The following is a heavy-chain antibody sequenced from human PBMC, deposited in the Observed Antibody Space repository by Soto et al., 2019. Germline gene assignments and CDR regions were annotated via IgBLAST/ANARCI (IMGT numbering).Heavy chain of an antibody. CDR1: GFTFSSYG. CDR3: VTPSQVQSTFFYYYYYLDV. Sequence: QVHLVESGGGVVQPGRSLRLSCAASGFTFSSYGFHWIRQVPGKGLEWVAIISFDGRNDFYSKSVKGRFTISRDNSKNTVYLQMNSLRADDTAVYYCVTPSQVQSTFFYYYYYLDVWGKGTTVTVSS. V-gene: IGHV3-30*03. CDR2: ISFDGRND. J-gene: IGHJ6*03.